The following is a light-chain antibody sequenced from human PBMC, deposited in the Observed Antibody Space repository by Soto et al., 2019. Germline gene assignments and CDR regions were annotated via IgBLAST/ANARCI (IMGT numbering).Light chain of an antibody. CDR2: AAS. CDR1: QSISSS. V-gene: IGKV1-39*01. J-gene: IGKJ1*01. Sequence: DIQMTQSPSSLSASVRDRVTITCRASQSISSSLNWYQQKPAKAPKLLIYAASSLQSGVPSRFSGSGSGTDFTLTISSLQPEDFATYSCQQSYSTPRTFGQGTKVEIK. CDR3: QQSYSTPRT.